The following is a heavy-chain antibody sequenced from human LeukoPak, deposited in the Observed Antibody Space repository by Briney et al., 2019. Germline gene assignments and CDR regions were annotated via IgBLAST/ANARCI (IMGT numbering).Heavy chain of an antibody. CDR2: ISGSGGST. V-gene: IGHV3-23*01. D-gene: IGHD2-8*01. CDR3: ASKPNGLYGMDV. Sequence: ETLSLTCTVSGGSISSYYWSWVRQAPGKGLEWVSAISGSGGSTYYADSVKGRFTISRDNSKNTLYLQMNSLRAEDTAVYYCASKPNGLYGMDVWGQGTTVTVSS. J-gene: IGHJ6*02. CDR1: GGSISSYY.